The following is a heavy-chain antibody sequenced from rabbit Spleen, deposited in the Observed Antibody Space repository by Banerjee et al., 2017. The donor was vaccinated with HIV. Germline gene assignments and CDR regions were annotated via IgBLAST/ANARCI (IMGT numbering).Heavy chain of an antibody. CDR2: IDPVFDAA. J-gene: IGHJ4*01. CDR1: GFDLSNYG. V-gene: IGHV1S47*01. D-gene: IGHD1-1*01. Sequence: QEQLVESRGGLVQPGESLTLSCKASGFDLSNYGVSWVRQAPGKGLEWIGYIDPVFDAAYYATWVNGRFTISSHNAQNTLYLQLNSLTAADTATYFCVRGASVSGYYSLWGQGPLVTVS. CDR3: VRGASVSGYYSL.